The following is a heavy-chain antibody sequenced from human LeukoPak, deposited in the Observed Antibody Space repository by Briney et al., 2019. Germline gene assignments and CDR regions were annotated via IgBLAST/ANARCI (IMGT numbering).Heavy chain of an antibody. V-gene: IGHV4-59*01. CDR1: GGSISGYY. CDR2: IYYSGST. J-gene: IGHJ4*02. Sequence: PSETLSLTCTVSGGSISGYYWSWIRQSPGKGLEWIGYIYYSGSTNYNPSLKSRVTISVDTSKNQFSLKLSSVTAADTAVYYCARGAGDDTSGSRMKGAFDYWGQGTLVTVSS. D-gene: IGHD3-22*01. CDR3: ARGAGDDTSGSRMKGAFDY.